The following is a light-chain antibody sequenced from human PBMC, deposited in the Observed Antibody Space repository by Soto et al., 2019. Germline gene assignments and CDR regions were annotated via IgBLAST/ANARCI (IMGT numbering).Light chain of an antibody. CDR3: SSYTTSSTVI. CDR1: SSDVGNYDY. J-gene: IGLJ7*01. CDR2: EVS. V-gene: IGLV2-14*01. Sequence: QSALTQPASVSGSLGQSITISCTGTSSDVGNYDYVSWYQQHPGKAPKLMIYEVSNRPSGVFNRFSGSKSGNTASLTISGLQAEDEADYYCSSYTTSSTVIFGGGTQLPVL.